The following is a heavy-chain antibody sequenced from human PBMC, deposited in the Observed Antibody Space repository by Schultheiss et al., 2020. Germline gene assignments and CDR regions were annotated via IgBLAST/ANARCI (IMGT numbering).Heavy chain of an antibody. D-gene: IGHD2-21*01. CDR1: GGTFSSYG. CDR3: ARGGRSANVGVVDI. Sequence: ASVKVSCKASGGTFSSYGISWVRQAPGQGLEWMGRINPNSGGTNYAQKFQGRLSLTSDTSINTAYMEMTRLRSDDTAVYYCARGGRSANVGVVDIWGPGTKVTVSS. CDR2: INPNSGGT. V-gene: IGHV1-2*06. J-gene: IGHJ3*02.